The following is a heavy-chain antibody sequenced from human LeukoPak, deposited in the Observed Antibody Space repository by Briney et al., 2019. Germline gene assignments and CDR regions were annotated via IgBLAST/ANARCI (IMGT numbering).Heavy chain of an antibody. V-gene: IGHV1-69*04. D-gene: IGHD3-22*01. CDR3: ARDRGRRYYDSSGYQPFDY. J-gene: IGHJ4*02. Sequence: SVKVSCKASGGTFSSYTISWVRQAPGQGLEWMGRIIPILGIANYAQKFQGRVTITADKSTSTAYMERSSLRSEDTAVYYCARDRGRRYYDSSGYQPFDYWGQGTLVTVSS. CDR2: IIPILGIA. CDR1: GGTFSSYT.